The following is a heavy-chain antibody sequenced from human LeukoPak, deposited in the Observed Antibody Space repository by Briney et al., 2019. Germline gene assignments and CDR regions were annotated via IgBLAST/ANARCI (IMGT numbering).Heavy chain of an antibody. CDR3: ARAAHLALLSSGWHGESYFDY. Sequence: SQTLSLTCTVSGGSISSSSYYWGWIRQPPGKGLEWIGYIYYSGSTNYNPSLKSRVTISVDTSKNQFSLKLSSVTAADTAVYYCARAAHLALLSSGWHGESYFDYWGQGTLVTVSS. CDR1: GGSISSSSYY. V-gene: IGHV4-61*05. CDR2: IYYSGST. D-gene: IGHD6-19*01. J-gene: IGHJ4*02.